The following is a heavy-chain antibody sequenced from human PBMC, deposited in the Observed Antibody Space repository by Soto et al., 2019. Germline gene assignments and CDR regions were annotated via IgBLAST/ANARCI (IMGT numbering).Heavy chain of an antibody. V-gene: IGHV3-23*04. CDR3: AKDGFWSGYYPNWFDP. J-gene: IGHJ5*02. CDR1: GFTFSSYA. D-gene: IGHD3-3*01. CDR2: ISGSGGST. Sequence: EVQLVESGGGLVQPGGSLRLSCAASGFTFSSYAMSWVRQAPGKGLEWVSAISGSGGSTYYADSVKGRFTISRDNSKNTLYLQMNSLRAEDTAVYYCAKDGFWSGYYPNWFDPWGQGTLVTVSS.